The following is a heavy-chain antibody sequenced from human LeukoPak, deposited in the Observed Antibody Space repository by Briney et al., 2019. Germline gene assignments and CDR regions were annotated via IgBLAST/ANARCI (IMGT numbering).Heavy chain of an antibody. V-gene: IGHV3-23*01. D-gene: IGHD1-14*01. Sequence: TGGSLRLSCAASGFTFSSYAMSWVRQAPGKGLEWVSAISGSGGSTYYADSVKGRFTISRDNSKNTLYLQMNSLRAEDTAVYYCAKARYAPDITYYYYGMDVWGQGTTVTVSS. CDR1: GFTFSSYA. CDR3: AKARYAPDITYYYYGMDV. J-gene: IGHJ6*02. CDR2: ISGSGGST.